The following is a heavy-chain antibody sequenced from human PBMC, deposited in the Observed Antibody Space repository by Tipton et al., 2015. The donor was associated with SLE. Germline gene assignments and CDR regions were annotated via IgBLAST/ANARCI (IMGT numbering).Heavy chain of an antibody. Sequence: SLRLSCAASGFTFSSYWMSWVRQAPGKGLEWVANIKQDGSEKYYVDSVKGRFTISRDNAKNSLFLQMNSLRAEDTAVYYCARDKGYGYNLDYWGQGTLVTVSS. J-gene: IGHJ4*02. V-gene: IGHV3-7*03. CDR2: IKQDGSEK. CDR3: ARDKGYGYNLDY. CDR1: GFTFSSYW. D-gene: IGHD5-18*01.